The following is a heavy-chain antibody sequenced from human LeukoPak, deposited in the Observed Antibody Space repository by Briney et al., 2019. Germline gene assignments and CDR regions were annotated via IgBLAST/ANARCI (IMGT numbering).Heavy chain of an antibody. Sequence: ASVKVSCKASGYTITGYYIYWVRQAPGQGLEWMGWINPDSGDTNYAQKFQGRVTMTRDTSISTAYMELIRLTSDDTAVYYCTRARSGWYVDYWGQGTLVPVSS. CDR3: TRARSGWYVDY. D-gene: IGHD6-19*01. J-gene: IGHJ4*02. V-gene: IGHV1-2*02. CDR2: INPDSGDT. CDR1: GYTITGYY.